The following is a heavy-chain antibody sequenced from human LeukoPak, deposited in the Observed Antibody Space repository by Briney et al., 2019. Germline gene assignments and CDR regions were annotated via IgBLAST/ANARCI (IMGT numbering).Heavy chain of an antibody. J-gene: IGHJ4*02. CDR1: GFTFSTYW. D-gene: IGHD2-2*01. CDR2: IKEDGSEI. CDR3: ARGGYQLIDY. V-gene: IGHV3-7*01. Sequence: GGSLRLSCAASGFTFSTYWMSWVRQAPGKGLEWVANIKEDGSEIHHVDSVKGRFTISRDNAKNSLYLQMNSLRAEDKAVYYCARGGYQLIDYWGQGTLVTVSS.